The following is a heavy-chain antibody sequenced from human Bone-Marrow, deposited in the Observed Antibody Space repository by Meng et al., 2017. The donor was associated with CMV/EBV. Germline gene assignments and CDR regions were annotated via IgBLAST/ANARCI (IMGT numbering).Heavy chain of an antibody. V-gene: IGHV4-61*01. J-gene: IGHJ6*02. CDR2: VYYTGST. Sequence: SETLSLTCNVSGDSVSNTNYYWSWVRQPPGKGLNYIGYVYYTGSTNYNPSLKSRVTISVDTSKNQFSLKLSSVTAADTAVYYCARERKDSSGWYSYYGMDVWGQGTTVTVSS. D-gene: IGHD6-19*01. CDR3: ARERKDSSGWYSYYGMDV. CDR1: GDSVSNTNYY.